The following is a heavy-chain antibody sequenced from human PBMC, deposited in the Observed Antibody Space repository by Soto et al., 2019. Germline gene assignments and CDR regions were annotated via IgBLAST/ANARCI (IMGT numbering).Heavy chain of an antibody. V-gene: IGHV3-30-3*01. J-gene: IGHJ4*02. D-gene: IGHD1-1*01. Sequence: GGSLRLSCAASGFTFSSYAMHWVRQAPGKGLEWVAVISYDGSNKYYADSVKGRFTISRDNSKNTLYLQMNSLRAEDTAVYYCARDLTTTPWEVGWGFDYWGQGTLVTVSS. CDR1: GFTFSSYA. CDR2: ISYDGSNK. CDR3: ARDLTTTPWEVGWGFDY.